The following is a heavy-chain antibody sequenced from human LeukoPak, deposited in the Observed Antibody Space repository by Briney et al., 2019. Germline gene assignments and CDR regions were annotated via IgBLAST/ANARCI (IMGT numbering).Heavy chain of an antibody. J-gene: IGHJ4*02. D-gene: IGHD6-19*01. CDR3: ARLDHSGWFDY. CDR2: IYTSGST. CDR1: GGSISSYY. V-gene: IGHV4-4*07. Sequence: SETLSLTCTVSGGSISSYYWSWIRQPAGKGLEWIGRIYTSGSTYYNPSLKSRVTISVDTSKNQFSLKLSSVTAADTAVYYCARLDHSGWFDYWGQGTLVTVSS.